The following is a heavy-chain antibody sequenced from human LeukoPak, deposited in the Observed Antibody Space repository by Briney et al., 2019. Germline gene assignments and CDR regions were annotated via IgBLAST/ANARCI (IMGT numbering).Heavy chain of an antibody. Sequence: GGSLRLSCAASGFTFSSYGMHWVRQAPGKGLEWVAVIWYDGSNKYYADSVKGRFTISRDNSKNTLHLQMNSLRAEDTAVYYCAREAAAQPFDYWGQGTLVTVSS. V-gene: IGHV3-33*01. D-gene: IGHD6-13*01. J-gene: IGHJ4*02. CDR2: IWYDGSNK. CDR3: AREAAAQPFDY. CDR1: GFTFSSYG.